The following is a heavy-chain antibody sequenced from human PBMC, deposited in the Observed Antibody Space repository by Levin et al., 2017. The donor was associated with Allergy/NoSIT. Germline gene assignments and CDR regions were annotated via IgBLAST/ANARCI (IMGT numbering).Heavy chain of an antibody. CDR2: ISYDGSNE. V-gene: IGHV3-30-3*01. J-gene: IGHJ4*02. CDR3: AGESGGDD. Sequence: GESLKISCAASGFTFSSYAMHWVRQAPGKGLEWVAVISYDGSNEYYADSVKGRFTISRDNSGNTLYLQMNSLRAEDTAVYYCAGESGGDDWGQGTLVTVSS. CDR1: GFTFSSYA. D-gene: IGHD2-15*01.